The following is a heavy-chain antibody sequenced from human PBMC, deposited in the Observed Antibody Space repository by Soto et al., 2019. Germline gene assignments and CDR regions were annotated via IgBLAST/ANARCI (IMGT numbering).Heavy chain of an antibody. J-gene: IGHJ6*02. V-gene: IGHV3-23*01. Sequence: AGGSLRLSCAASGFTFSSYAMSWVRQAPGKGLEWASAISGSGGSTYYADSVKGRFTISRDNSKNTLYLQMNTLRAEDAAVYYCAKSLGYSYGSNYVMDVWGQGTTVTVS. CDR3: AKSLGYSYGSNYVMDV. D-gene: IGHD5-18*01. CDR2: ISGSGGST. CDR1: GFTFSSYA.